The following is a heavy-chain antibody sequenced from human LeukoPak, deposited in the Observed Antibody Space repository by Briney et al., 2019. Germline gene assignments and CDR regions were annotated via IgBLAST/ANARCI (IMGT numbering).Heavy chain of an antibody. CDR3: GRHTPGTMYSY. D-gene: IGHD1-7*01. J-gene: IGHJ4*02. CDR1: GGSIRSDTSY. Sequence: PSETLSLTCAVSGGSIRSDTSYWVWIRPSPGKGLEWIGTISHSGSTFYNPSLRSRVTISVDTSKNQLSLNLNSVTATDTAVYYCGRHTPGTMYSYWGQGSLVTVSS. V-gene: IGHV4-39*01. CDR2: ISHSGST.